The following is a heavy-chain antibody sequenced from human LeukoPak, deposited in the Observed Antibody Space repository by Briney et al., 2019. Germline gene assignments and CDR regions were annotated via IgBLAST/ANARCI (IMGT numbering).Heavy chain of an antibody. CDR1: GYTFTSYG. V-gene: IGHV1-18*01. Sequence: ASVKVSCKASGYTFTSYGISWVRQAPGQGLEWMGWISAYNGNTNYAQKLQGRVTMTTDTSTSIAYMELRSLRSDDTAVYYCARTLGYCSSTSCHVFDYWGQGTLVTVSS. CDR3: ARTLGYCSSTSCHVFDY. D-gene: IGHD2-2*01. J-gene: IGHJ4*02. CDR2: ISAYNGNT.